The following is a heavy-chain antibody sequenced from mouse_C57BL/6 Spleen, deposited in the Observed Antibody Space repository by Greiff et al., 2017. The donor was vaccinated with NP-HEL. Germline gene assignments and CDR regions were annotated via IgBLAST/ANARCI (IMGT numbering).Heavy chain of an antibody. Sequence: VQLQQSGPELVKPGASVKISCKASGYAFSSPWMNWVKQRPGKGLEWIGRIYPGDGDTNYNGKFKGKSTLTADKSSSTAYMQLSSLTSEDSAVYFCARKEGDYWGQGTTLTVSS. CDR2: IYPGDGDT. J-gene: IGHJ2*01. V-gene: IGHV1-82*01. CDR3: ARKEGDY. CDR1: GYAFSSPW.